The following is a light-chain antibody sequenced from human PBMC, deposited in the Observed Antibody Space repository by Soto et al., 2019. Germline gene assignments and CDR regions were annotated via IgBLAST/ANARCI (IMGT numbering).Light chain of an antibody. CDR3: QQYYSTPLT. CDR2: WAS. Sequence: DIVMTQSPDYLAVSLGERATINCKSSQSVLYSSNNKNYLAWYQQKPGQPPKLLIYWASTRESGVPDRFSGSGSGTDFTLTISSLQAEDVAVYYCQQYYSTPLTFGRGTKVDIK. V-gene: IGKV4-1*01. CDR1: QSVLYSSNNKNY. J-gene: IGKJ4*01.